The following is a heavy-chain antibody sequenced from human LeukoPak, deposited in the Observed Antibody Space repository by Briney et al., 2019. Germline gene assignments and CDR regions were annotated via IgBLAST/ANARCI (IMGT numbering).Heavy chain of an antibody. Sequence: PGGSLRLSCAASGFTFSDYGIHWVRQAPGKGLEWVAVIWYDGTNKYYGDSVKGRFTISRDNSKNTLYPQMNSLRAEDTAVYYCAKDRGSYSTTADSWGQGTLVTVSS. CDR2: IWYDGTNK. V-gene: IGHV3-33*06. CDR3: AKDRGSYSTTADS. D-gene: IGHD1-26*01. J-gene: IGHJ5*01. CDR1: GFTFSDYG.